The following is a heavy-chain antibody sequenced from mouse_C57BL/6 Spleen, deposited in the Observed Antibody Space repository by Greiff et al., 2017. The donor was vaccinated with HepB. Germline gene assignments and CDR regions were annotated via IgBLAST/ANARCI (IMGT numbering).Heavy chain of an antibody. J-gene: IGHJ1*03. CDR3: ARDQGLPDWYFDV. CDR1: GFTFSDYY. V-gene: IGHV5-16*01. CDR2: INYDGSST. Sequence: EVKLVESEGGLVQPGSSMKLSCTASGFTFSDYYMAWVRQVPEKGLEWVANINYDGSSTYYLDSLKSRFIISRDNAKNILYLQMSSLKSEDTATYYCARDQGLPDWYFDVWGTGTTVTVSS. D-gene: IGHD3-1*01.